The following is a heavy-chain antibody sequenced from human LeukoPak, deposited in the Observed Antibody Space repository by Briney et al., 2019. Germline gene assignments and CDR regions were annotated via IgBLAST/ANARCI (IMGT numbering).Heavy chain of an antibody. Sequence: PSQTLSLTCTVSGGSISSDDYYWNWIRQPAGKELEWIGRIYTSGSTNYNPSLKSRVTISIDTSKNQFSLKLSSVTAADTAVYYCARDRRYCSNGICSYFYMDVWGKGTTVTVSS. CDR1: GGSISSDDYY. CDR3: ARDRRYCSNGICSYFYMDV. D-gene: IGHD2-8*01. J-gene: IGHJ6*03. CDR2: IYTSGST. V-gene: IGHV4-61*02.